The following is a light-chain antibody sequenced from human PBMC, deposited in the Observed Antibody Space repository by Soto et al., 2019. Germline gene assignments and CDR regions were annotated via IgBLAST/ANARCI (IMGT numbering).Light chain of an antibody. V-gene: IGKV3D-20*02. Sequence: DIVLTQSPDTLSLSPGERATLSCRASQSVSSSSLAWYQQKPSQAPMLLNYVASRRATGIPARFSGSGSGTDFTLTVSSLEPEDFVVYYCQQRSDLPWTFGQGTKVDI. CDR1: QSVSSSS. CDR3: QQRSDLPWT. CDR2: VAS. J-gene: IGKJ1*01.